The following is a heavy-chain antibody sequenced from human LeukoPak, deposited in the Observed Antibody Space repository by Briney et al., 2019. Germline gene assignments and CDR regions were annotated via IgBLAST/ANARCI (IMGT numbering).Heavy chain of an antibody. CDR3: ARDPVYSSGCPDY. D-gene: IGHD6-19*01. V-gene: IGHV3-66*01. Sequence: GGSLRLSCAASGFTVSSNYMSWVRQAPGKGLEWVSVIYSGGSTYYADSVKGRFTISRDNAKNSLYLQMNSLRAEDTAVYYCARDPVYSSGCPDYWGQGTLVTVSS. CDR1: GFTVSSNY. J-gene: IGHJ4*02. CDR2: IYSGGST.